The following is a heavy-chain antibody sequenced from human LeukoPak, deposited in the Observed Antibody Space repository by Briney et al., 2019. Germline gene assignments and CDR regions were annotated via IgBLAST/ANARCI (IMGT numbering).Heavy chain of an antibody. CDR2: IYTSGRT. D-gene: IGHD3-22*01. V-gene: IGHV4-4*07. Sequence: MTSETLSLTCTVSGDSISTYYWSWIRQSAGKGLEWIGRIYTSGRTNYNPSLKSRVTMSVDTSKNQFSLKLSSVTAADTAVYYCARDNYDSTISPLFDYWGQGTLVTVSS. CDR1: GDSISTYY. J-gene: IGHJ4*02. CDR3: ARDNYDSTISPLFDY.